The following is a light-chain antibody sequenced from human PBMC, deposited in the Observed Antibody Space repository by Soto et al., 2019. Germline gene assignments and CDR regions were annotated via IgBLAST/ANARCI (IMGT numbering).Light chain of an antibody. CDR1: NSDVGGYNY. J-gene: IGLJ1*01. V-gene: IGLV2-14*01. Sequence: QAALTQPAAVCVSPGQSITIPCTGTNSDVGGYNYVSWYQHHPGKAPKLMIYEVFNRPSGVSSRFSGSKSGSTASLTISGLQAEDEADYYCSSYTTTNTLYVFGTGTKVTVL. CDR3: SSYTTTNTLYV. CDR2: EVF.